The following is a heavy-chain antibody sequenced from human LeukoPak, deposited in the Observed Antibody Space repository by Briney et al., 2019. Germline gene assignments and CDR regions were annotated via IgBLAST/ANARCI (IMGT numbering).Heavy chain of an antibody. D-gene: IGHD3-22*01. J-gene: IGHJ3*02. V-gene: IGHV4-59*08. CDR2: IYYSESA. CDR3: ARVGGYPLSAFDI. Sequence: SETLSLTCTVSGGSIRSYYWSWIRQPPGKGLEWIGYIYYSESANYNPSLKSRITISVDTSKNQFSLNLNSVTAADTAVYYCARVGGYPLSAFDIWGQGTMVTVSS. CDR1: GGSIRSYY.